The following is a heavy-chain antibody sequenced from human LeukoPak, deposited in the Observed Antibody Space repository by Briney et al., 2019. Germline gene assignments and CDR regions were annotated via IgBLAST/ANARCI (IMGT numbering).Heavy chain of an antibody. CDR1: GGTFSSYA. Sequence: ASVKVSCKASGGTFSSYAISWVRQAPGQGLEWMGWINPNSGGTNYAQKFQGRVTMTRDTSISTAYMELSRLRSDDTAVYYCAREVLWFGEDYWGQGTLVTVSS. CDR2: INPNSGGT. J-gene: IGHJ4*02. D-gene: IGHD3-10*01. CDR3: AREVLWFGEDY. V-gene: IGHV1-2*02.